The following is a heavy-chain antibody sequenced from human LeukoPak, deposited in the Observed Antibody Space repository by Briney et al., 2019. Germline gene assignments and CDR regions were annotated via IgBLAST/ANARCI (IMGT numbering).Heavy chain of an antibody. J-gene: IGHJ4*02. Sequence: SETLSLTCTVSGGSISSYYWSWIRQPPGKGLEWIGYIYYSGSTNYNPSLKSRVTISVDTSKNQFSLKLSSVSAADTAVYYCARASPYRRGPWFWGQGTLVTVFS. CDR2: IYYSGST. D-gene: IGHD6-19*01. CDR3: ARASPYRRGPWF. V-gene: IGHV4-59*01. CDR1: GGSISSYY.